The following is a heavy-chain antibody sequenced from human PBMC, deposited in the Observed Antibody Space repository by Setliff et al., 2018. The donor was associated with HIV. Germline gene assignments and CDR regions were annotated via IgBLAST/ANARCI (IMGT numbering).Heavy chain of an antibody. D-gene: IGHD2-2*02. CDR2: INPKNGDT. CDR3: ARDLFGSWYTGSSGLAH. Sequence: ASVKVSCKASGYTFTDYYVHWVRQAPGQGLEWMGWINPKNGDTQYSQDFQDRVTMTRDTSISTAYMELSRLTSRDTAVYYCARDLFGSWYTGSSGLAHWGQGTLVTVSS. CDR1: GYTFTDYY. V-gene: IGHV1-2*02. J-gene: IGHJ4*02.